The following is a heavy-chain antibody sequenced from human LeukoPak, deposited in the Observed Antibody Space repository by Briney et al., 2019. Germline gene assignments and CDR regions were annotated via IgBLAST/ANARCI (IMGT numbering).Heavy chain of an antibody. CDR1: GYSFTSYW. Sequence: GESLKIFCKGSGYSFTSYWIGWVRQIPGKGLEWGGIIYPGDSDTRYSPSFQGQVTISADNSISTAYLQWSSLKASDTDMYYCARHHGMSTTSPFAYWGQGTLVTVSS. J-gene: IGHJ4*02. D-gene: IGHD5-24*01. CDR3: ARHHGMSTTSPFAY. V-gene: IGHV5-51*01. CDR2: IYPGDSDT.